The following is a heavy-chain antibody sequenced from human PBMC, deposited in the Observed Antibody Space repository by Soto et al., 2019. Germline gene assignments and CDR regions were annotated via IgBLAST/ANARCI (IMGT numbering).Heavy chain of an antibody. V-gene: IGHV4-30-4*01. CDR1: GGSISSGDYY. J-gene: IGHJ6*02. CDR2: IYYSGST. CDR3: ARDLYYYYDSSGYPSHYGMDV. D-gene: IGHD3-22*01. Sequence: SETLSLTCTVSGGSISSGDYYWSWIRQPPGKGLEWIGYIYYSGSTYYNPSLKSRVTISVDTSKNQFSLKLSSVTAADTAVYYCARDLYYYYDSSGYPSHYGMDVWGQGTTVTVSS.